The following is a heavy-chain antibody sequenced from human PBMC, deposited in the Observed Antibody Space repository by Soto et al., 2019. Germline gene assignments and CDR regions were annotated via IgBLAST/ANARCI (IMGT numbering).Heavy chain of an antibody. D-gene: IGHD3-22*01. Sequence: QVQLVESGGGVVQPGSSLRLSCAASGFSFKNYAFHWVRQAPGKGLEWVALMSHNDEPKIFYADSVQGRFTISRDNFKNTVYLQMNSLRDEDMAVYHCARGVRAETSYYAVDYWGQGTQVTVSS. CDR3: ARGVRAETSYYAVDY. V-gene: IGHV3-30-3*01. CDR1: GFSFKNYA. CDR2: MSHNDEPKI. J-gene: IGHJ4*01.